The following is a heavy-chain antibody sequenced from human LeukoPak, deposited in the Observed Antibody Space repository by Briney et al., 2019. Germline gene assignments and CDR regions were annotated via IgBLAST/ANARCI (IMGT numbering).Heavy chain of an antibody. J-gene: IGHJ4*02. D-gene: IGHD3-3*02. Sequence: GGSLRLSCAASGFTVSINFMSWVRQAPGKGLEWVSVIYSGGSTYYADSVKGRFTISRHNSKNTLYLQMNSLRAEDTAVYYCARLYGTFLEWSPYFDYWGQGTLVTVSS. CDR2: IYSGGST. V-gene: IGHV3-53*04. CDR3: ARLYGTFLEWSPYFDY. CDR1: GFTVSINF.